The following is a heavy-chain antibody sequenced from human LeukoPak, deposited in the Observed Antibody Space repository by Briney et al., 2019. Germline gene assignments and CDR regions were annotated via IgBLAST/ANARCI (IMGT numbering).Heavy chain of an antibody. V-gene: IGHV4-39*01. CDR2: IYYSGST. J-gene: IGHJ4*02. CDR1: GGSISSSNYS. D-gene: IGHD5-12*01. Sequence: SETLSLTCTVSGGSISSSNYSWGWIRQPPGKGLEWIGSIYYSGSTYYNPSLKSRVTISVDTSKNQFSLKLSSVTAADTAVYYCARRTIVATIDYWGQGTLVTVSS. CDR3: ARRTIVATIDY.